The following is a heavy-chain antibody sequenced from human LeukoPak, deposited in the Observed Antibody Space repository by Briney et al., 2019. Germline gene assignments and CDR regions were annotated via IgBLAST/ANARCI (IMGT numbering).Heavy chain of an antibody. J-gene: IGHJ5*02. D-gene: IGHD2-2*01. V-gene: IGHV4-34*01. CDR2: INHSGST. Sequence: SETLSLTCAVYGGSFSGYYWSWIRQPPGKGLEWIGEINHSGSTNYNPSLKSRVTISVDTSKNQFSLKLSSVTAADTAGYYCAREMFIVVVPAYPNWFDPWGQGTLVTVSS. CDR1: GGSFSGYY. CDR3: AREMFIVVVPAYPNWFDP.